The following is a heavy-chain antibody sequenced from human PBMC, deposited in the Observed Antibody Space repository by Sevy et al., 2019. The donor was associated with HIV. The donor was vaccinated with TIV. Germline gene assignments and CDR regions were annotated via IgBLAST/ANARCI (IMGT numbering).Heavy chain of an antibody. CDR2: LSFGCGRI. J-gene: IGHJ4*02. CDR1: GFNFNIYS. Sequence: GESLKISCVASGFNFNIYSMSWVRQDPGKGLEWVSTLSFGCGRINHADSVQGRFTMSRDDSKKTVYLEMNSLRAEDTAVYYCAREGCTRPHDHWGQGTLVTVSS. D-gene: IGHD2-8*01. V-gene: IGHV3-23*01. CDR3: AREGCTRPHDH.